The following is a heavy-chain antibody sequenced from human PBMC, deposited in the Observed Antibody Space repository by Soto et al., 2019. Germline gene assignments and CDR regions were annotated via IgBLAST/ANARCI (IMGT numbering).Heavy chain of an antibody. CDR3: ARGFSAGKGSPPDY. Sequence: EVRLLESGGGLVQPGGSLRLSCAASGFTFSNYAMTWVRQAPGKGLEWVSGLNGSGGSTSSADSVKGRFAISRDNSKNTLYLQRNSLRDGDTAVYYWARGFSAGKGSPPDYWGQGTLVTVSS. V-gene: IGHV3-23*01. J-gene: IGHJ4*02. D-gene: IGHD3-10*01. CDR1: GFTFSNYA. CDR2: LNGSGGST.